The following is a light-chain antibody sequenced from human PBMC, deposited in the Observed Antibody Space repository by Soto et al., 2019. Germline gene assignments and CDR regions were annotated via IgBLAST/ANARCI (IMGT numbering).Light chain of an antibody. CDR2: EDN. J-gene: IGLJ3*02. V-gene: IGLV6-57*03. CDR1: SGSIASNY. CDR3: QSYARSNPWV. Sequence: NFMLTQPHSVSESPGKTVTISCTRSSGSIASNYVQWYQQRPGSAPTTVIYEDNQRPSGVPDRFSGSIDSSSNSASLTISGLKTEDEADYYCQSYARSNPWVFGGGTKLTVL.